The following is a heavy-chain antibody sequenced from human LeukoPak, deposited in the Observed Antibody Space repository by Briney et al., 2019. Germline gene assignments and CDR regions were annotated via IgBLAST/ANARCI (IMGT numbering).Heavy chain of an antibody. J-gene: IGHJ4*02. CDR1: GGSFSGYY. CDR3: ARVRYILTGYYKPYLDY. V-gene: IGHV4-34*01. Sequence: SETLSLTCAVYGGSFSGYYWSWIRQPPGKGLEWIGEINHSGSTNYNPSLKSRVTISVDTSKNQFSLKLSSVTAADTAVYYCARVRYILTGYYKPYLDYWGQGTLVTVSS. D-gene: IGHD3-9*01. CDR2: INHSGST.